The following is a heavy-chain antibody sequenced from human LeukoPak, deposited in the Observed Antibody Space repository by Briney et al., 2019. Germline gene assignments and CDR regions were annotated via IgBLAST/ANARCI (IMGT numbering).Heavy chain of an antibody. V-gene: IGHV3-21*01. Sequence: PGGSLRLSCAASGFIFRSYTMGWVRQAPGKGLEWVSSISSSGSIIYDADSVKGRFTISRDNAKNSLYLQMISLRAEDTGVYYCARGRVGIVGATTTVDYWGQGTPVTVSS. CDR2: ISSSGSII. D-gene: IGHD1-26*01. CDR1: GFIFRSYT. J-gene: IGHJ4*02. CDR3: ARGRVGIVGATTTVDY.